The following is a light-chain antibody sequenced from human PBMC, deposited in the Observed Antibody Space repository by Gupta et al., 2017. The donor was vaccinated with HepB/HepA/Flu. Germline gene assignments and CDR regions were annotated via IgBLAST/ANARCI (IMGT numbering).Light chain of an antibody. CDR3: QQEDNLPPT. CDR2: DAS. J-gene: IGKJ5*01. Sequence: DIQMTQSPSSLSASVGDRVTITCQASQDISNYLNWYQQKPGKAPKLLIYDASNSETGVPSRFSGSGSGTDFTFTISSLQPEDIATYYCQQEDNLPPTFGQGTRLEIK. V-gene: IGKV1-33*01. CDR1: QDISNY.